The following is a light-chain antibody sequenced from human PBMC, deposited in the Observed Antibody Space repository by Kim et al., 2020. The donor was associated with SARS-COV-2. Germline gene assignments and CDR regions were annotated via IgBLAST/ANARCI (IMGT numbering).Light chain of an antibody. CDR3: NSPDSGVNHVV. J-gene: IGLJ3*02. CDR1: STRCYS. V-gene: IGLV3-19*01. CDR2: EKN. Sequence: GKTVRTTCQGASTRCYSASWYQQKPGLATVLVIYEKNNRPAGIPELFSGSTSGNTASLTISGVQADDEADYYCNSPDSGVNHVVFGGGTQLTVL.